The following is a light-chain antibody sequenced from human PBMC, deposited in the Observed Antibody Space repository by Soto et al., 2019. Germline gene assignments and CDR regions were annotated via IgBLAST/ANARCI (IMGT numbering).Light chain of an antibody. J-gene: IGKJ1*01. CDR2: GGS. Sequence: EVVLTQSTGALSLSPGEGVTLSCRASQNIRGNELAWYRQKRGQAPRLLMYGGSTRADGIPDRFSGRGTGTNFTLTISRLEPQDSAVYYCEDYRTSHPWTLGQGTKLEIK. CDR1: QNIRGNE. V-gene: IGKV3-20*01. CDR3: EDYRTSHPWT.